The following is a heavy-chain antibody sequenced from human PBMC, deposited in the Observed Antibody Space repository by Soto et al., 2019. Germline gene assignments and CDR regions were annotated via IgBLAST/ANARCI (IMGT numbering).Heavy chain of an antibody. J-gene: IGHJ5*02. D-gene: IGHD3-3*01. V-gene: IGHV3-23*01. CDR1: GFTFSDYA. CDR3: ANGRFLEWLLPDNWFDP. Sequence: PGGSLRLSCAASGFTFSDYAMNWVRQAPGKGLEWVSAISSGGASTYYADSVKGRFTISRDNSKNTLYLQMNSLRAEDTAVYYCANGRFLEWLLPDNWFDPWGQGTLVTVSS. CDR2: ISSGGAST.